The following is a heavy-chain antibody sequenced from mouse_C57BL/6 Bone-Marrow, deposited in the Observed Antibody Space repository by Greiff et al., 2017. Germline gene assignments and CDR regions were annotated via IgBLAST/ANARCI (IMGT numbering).Heavy chain of an antibody. J-gene: IGHJ2*01. V-gene: IGHV5-4*03. CDR3: ARAPLRSYFDY. CDR2: IRDGVSYT. CDR1: GFTFSSYA. D-gene: IGHD1-1*01. Sequence: EVKLVESGGGLVKPGGSLKLSCAASGFTFSSYAMSWVRQTPEKRLEWVATIRDGVSYTYYPDNVQGRFTISRDNAKNNLYLQMSHLKSEDTAMYYCARAPLRSYFDYWGQGTTLTVSS.